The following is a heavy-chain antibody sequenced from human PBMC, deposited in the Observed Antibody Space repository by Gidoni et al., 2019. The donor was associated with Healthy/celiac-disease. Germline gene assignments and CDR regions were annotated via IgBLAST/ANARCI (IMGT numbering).Heavy chain of an antibody. V-gene: IGHV2-26*01. CDR3: AEYYYDSSGYYGWFDP. CDR1: GFPRSNARMG. CDR2: ILSNDEK. Sequence: QVTLKESGLVLVKPTATLPLTCTAPGFPRSNARMGVSWIRQPPGKALEWLAHILSNDEKSYSTSLKSRLIISKDTSKSQVVLTMTNMDPVDTATYYCAEYYYDSSGYYGWFDPWGQGTLVTVSS. J-gene: IGHJ5*02. D-gene: IGHD3-22*01.